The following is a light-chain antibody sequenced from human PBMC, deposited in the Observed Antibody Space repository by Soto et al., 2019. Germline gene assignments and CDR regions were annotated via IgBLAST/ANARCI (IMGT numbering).Light chain of an antibody. J-gene: IGKJ1*01. CDR2: SAS. Sequence: EIVMTQSPVTLSVSPGERATLSCRASQSVSSNLAWYQHKPGQAPRLLIYSASARATGIPARFSGTGSGTESTLTISILQSEDVVLYCCQQSNYRPLTFGQGTKVDI. CDR1: QSVSSN. CDR3: QQSNYRPLT. V-gene: IGKV3-15*01.